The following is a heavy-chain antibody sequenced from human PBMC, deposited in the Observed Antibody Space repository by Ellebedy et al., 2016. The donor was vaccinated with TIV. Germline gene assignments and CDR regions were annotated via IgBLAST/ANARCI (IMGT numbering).Heavy chain of an antibody. CDR1: GGSIRSSSYY. V-gene: IGHV4-39*01. CDR2: IYYSGST. D-gene: IGHD3-9*01. Sequence: SETLSLXXTVSGGSIRSSSYYWGWIRQPPGKGLEWIGSIYYSGSTYYNPSLKSRVTISVDTSKNQFSLTLSSVTAADTAVYYCARHYDILTGEFDYWGQGTLVTVSS. J-gene: IGHJ4*02. CDR3: ARHYDILTGEFDY.